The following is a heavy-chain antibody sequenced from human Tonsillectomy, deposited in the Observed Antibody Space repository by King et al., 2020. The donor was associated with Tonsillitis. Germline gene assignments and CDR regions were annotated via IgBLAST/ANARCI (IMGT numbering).Heavy chain of an antibody. CDR1: GFTFSSYG. CDR2: IWYDGSNK. J-gene: IGHJ5*02. CDR3: ARGEWFDDGRRLKWFDP. D-gene: IGHD3-3*01. Sequence: VQLVESGGGVVQPGRSLRLSCAASGFTFSSYGMHWVRQAPGKGLEWVAVIWYDGSNKYYGDSVKGRFTISRDNSKNTLYLQMNSLRAEDTAVYYCARGEWFDDGRRLKWFDPWGQGTLVTVSS. V-gene: IGHV3-33*08.